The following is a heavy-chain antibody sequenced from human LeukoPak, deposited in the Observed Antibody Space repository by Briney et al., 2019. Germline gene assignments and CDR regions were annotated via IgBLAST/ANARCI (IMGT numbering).Heavy chain of an antibody. CDR3: AKDSIEGARGYFDY. CDR2: ISGSGDRT. D-gene: IGHD1-26*01. J-gene: IGHJ4*02. V-gene: IGHV3-23*01. CDR1: GFTFSTYA. Sequence: GGSLRLPCEASGFTFSTYAMTWVRQAPGKGLEWVSIISGSGDRTYYADSVKGRFTISRDNSKNTLYLEMNSLRAEDTALYYCAKDSIEGARGYFDYWGQGTLVTVSS.